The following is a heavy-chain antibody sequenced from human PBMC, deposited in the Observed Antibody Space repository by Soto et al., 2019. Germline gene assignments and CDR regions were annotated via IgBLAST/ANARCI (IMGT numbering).Heavy chain of an antibody. Sequence: PSETLSLTCTVSGGSISSYYWSWIRQPPGKGLEWIGYIYYSGSTNYNPSLKSRVTISVDTSKNQFSLKLSSVTAADTAVYYCARHGVLRYFDWLLSSWGQGTLVTVSS. CDR1: GGSISSYY. J-gene: IGHJ4*02. CDR2: IYYSGST. V-gene: IGHV4-59*08. D-gene: IGHD3-9*01. CDR3: ARHGVLRYFDWLLSS.